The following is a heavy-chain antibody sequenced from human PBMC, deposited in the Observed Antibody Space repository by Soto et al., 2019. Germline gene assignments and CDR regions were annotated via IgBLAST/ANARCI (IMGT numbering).Heavy chain of an antibody. D-gene: IGHD3-3*01. CDR1: GFTFTGYA. J-gene: IGHJ6*02. CDR2: ISSDANNK. V-gene: IGHV3-30-3*01. CDR3: ARDFWYGMDV. Sequence: QVQLVESGGGVVQPGRSLRLSCAASGFTFTGYAMHWVRQAPGKGLEWLAVISSDANNKYYADSVKGRFTISRDNSKNTLFLQMNSLRVEDTAVYYWARDFWYGMDVWGQGTTVTVSS.